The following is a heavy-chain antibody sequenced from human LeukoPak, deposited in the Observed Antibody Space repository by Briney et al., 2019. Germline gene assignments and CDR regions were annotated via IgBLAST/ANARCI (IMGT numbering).Heavy chain of an antibody. J-gene: IGHJ4*02. CDR3: ARSVDVDY. D-gene: IGHD1-26*01. Sequence: GGSLRLSCAASGFTFSNYAMSWVRQAPGKGLEWVSAISASGGSIYYTDSVKGRFTISRDKAKNSLYLQMNALRAEDTAVYYCARSVDVDYWGQGILVTVSP. CDR2: ISASGGSI. V-gene: IGHV3-23*01. CDR1: GFTFSNYA.